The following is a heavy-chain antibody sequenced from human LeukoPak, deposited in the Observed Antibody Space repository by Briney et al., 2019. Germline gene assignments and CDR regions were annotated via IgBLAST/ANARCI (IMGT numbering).Heavy chain of an antibody. J-gene: IGHJ6*02. Sequence: PGGSLRLSCAASGFTFSSYGMHWVRQAPGKGLEWVAVISYDGSNKYYADSVKGRFTISRDNSKNTLYLQMNSLRAEDTAVYYCAKDERQTYDSSGYYPIPDYYYGMDVWGQGTTVTVSS. V-gene: IGHV3-30*18. CDR2: ISYDGSNK. CDR1: GFTFSSYG. D-gene: IGHD3-22*01. CDR3: AKDERQTYDSSGYYPIPDYYYGMDV.